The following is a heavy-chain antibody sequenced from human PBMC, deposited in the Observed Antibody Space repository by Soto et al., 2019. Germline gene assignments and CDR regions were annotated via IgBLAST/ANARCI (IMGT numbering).Heavy chain of an antibody. J-gene: IGHJ6*02. CDR3: ARVRGQQLVPSYYYGMDV. Sequence: QVQLVQSGAEVKKPGASVKVSCKASGYTFTSYYMHWVRQAPGQGLEWMGIINPSGGSTSYAQKFQGRVTMTRDTSTSTVYMELSSLRSEDTAVYYCARVRGQQLVPSYYYGMDVWGQGTTVTVSS. CDR2: INPSGGST. CDR1: GYTFTSYY. V-gene: IGHV1-46*01. D-gene: IGHD6-13*01.